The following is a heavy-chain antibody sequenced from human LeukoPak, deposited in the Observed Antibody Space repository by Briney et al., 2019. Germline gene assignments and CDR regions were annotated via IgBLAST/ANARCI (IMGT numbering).Heavy chain of an antibody. CDR2: IYPGDSDT. Sequence: GESLKVSCKGSGYSFTSYWIGWVRQMPGKGLEWMGIIYPGDSDTRYSPSVQGQVTISAEQSISTAYLQWSSLKASDTAMYYCARQVYCSGGSFSGSPTANWVDPWGQGTLVTVSS. J-gene: IGHJ5*02. D-gene: IGHD2-15*01. V-gene: IGHV5-51*01. CDR3: ARQVYCSGGSFSGSPTANWVDP. CDR1: GYSFTSYW.